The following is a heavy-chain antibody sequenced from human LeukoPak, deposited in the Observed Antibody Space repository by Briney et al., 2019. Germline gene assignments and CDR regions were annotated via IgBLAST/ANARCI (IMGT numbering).Heavy chain of an antibody. Sequence: GASVKVSCKASGYTFTGYYMHWVRQAPGQGLEWMGWINPNSGGTNYAQKFQGRVTMTRDTSISTAYMELSRLRSDDTAVYYCARVDHYGSGSYPFDYWGQGTLVTVSS. J-gene: IGHJ4*02. CDR2: INPNSGGT. CDR1: GYTFTGYY. D-gene: IGHD3-10*01. V-gene: IGHV1-2*02. CDR3: ARVDHYGSGSYPFDY.